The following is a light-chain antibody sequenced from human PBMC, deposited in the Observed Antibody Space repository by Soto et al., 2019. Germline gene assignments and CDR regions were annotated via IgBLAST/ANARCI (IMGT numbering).Light chain of an antibody. Sequence: DMLLTKSPGTLSLSPGDGGTLSCTASQSLRSTSLAWHQQKPGQAPRLIMYGASNRANGIPDKFIGGASGTDLTLTISRLEPEDFAVYYCQHYGGSPTITCGRGTRLEI. CDR3: QHYGGSPTIT. V-gene: IGKV3-20*01. J-gene: IGKJ5*01. CDR2: GAS. CDR1: QSLRSTS.